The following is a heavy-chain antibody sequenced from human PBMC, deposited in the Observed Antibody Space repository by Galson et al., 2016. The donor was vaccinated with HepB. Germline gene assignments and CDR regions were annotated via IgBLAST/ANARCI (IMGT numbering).Heavy chain of an antibody. J-gene: IGHJ4*02. V-gene: IGHV3-23*01. CDR2: ISGNKGNT. CDR1: EFTFSNYG. Sequence: SLRFSCAASEFTFSNYGMAWVRPAPGRGREWVSTISGNKGNTHYADSVTGRFTIARDNSKHTLSLQMARLRAEDTALYYCARDVGGIIFGSWGQGTLVTVSS. CDR3: ARDVGGIIFGS.